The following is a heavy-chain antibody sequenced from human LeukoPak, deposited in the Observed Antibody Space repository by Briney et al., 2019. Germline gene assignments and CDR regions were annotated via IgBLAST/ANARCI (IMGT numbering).Heavy chain of an antibody. D-gene: IGHD6-19*01. Sequence: GGSLRLSCAASGFTFSNYAMHWVRQTPGKGLEWVAAVSYDGTKKYYADSVKGRFTISRDSSKNTLYLQMNSLGVEDTAVYYCARAGSSGWYGGVVYYYYGMDVWGQGTTVTVSS. J-gene: IGHJ6*02. CDR3: ARAGSSGWYGGVVYYYYGMDV. V-gene: IGHV3-30-3*01. CDR2: VSYDGTKK. CDR1: GFTFSNYA.